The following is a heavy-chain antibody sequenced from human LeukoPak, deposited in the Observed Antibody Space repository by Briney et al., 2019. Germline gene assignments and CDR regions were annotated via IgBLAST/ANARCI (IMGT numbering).Heavy chain of an antibody. CDR2: LSDNGGSP. J-gene: IGHJ5*01. CDR3: AKDPETYSSRWFDS. D-gene: IGHD2-21*01. V-gene: IGHV3-23*01. CDR1: GFTFSNYA. Sequence: PGGSLRLSCAASGFTFSNYAMSCVRQAPRKGLEWVSSLSDNGGSPYYADSVKGRFTISRDNSKNTLYLHMNSLRVEDTAVYYCAKDPETYSSRWFDSWGQGTLVTVSS.